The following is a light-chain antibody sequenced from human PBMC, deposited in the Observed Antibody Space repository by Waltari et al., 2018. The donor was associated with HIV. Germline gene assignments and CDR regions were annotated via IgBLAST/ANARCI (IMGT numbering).Light chain of an antibody. CDR1: HDINTY. Sequence: DIQLTQSPSFLSASVGDKVTITCRANHDINTYLAWYQQKPGEAPNLLIYAASTLRSGVPTRFSGSGSGTEFTLTISSLQPDDYATYHCQQLNNSPLTFGGGTKVEIK. V-gene: IGKV1-9*01. J-gene: IGKJ4*01. CDR3: QQLNNSPLT. CDR2: AAS.